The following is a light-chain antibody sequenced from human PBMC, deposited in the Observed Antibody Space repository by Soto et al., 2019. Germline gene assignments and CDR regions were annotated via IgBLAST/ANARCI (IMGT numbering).Light chain of an antibody. Sequence: QSALTQPASVSGSPGQSITISCTGTISDVGGYNHVSWYQQHPGKAPKLMIYDVSNRPSGVSNRFSGSKSGNTASLTVSGLQTEDEADYYCSSYTSSSTLVFGGGTKVTVL. V-gene: IGLV2-14*01. CDR1: ISDVGGYNH. CDR3: SSYTSSSTLV. J-gene: IGLJ2*01. CDR2: DVS.